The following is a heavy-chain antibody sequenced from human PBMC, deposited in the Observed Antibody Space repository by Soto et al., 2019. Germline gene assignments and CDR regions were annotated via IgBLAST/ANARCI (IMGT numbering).Heavy chain of an antibody. V-gene: IGHV3-21*01. D-gene: IGHD6-13*01. Sequence: GGSLRLSCAASGFTFSSYSMNWVRQAPGKGLEWVSSISSSSSYIYYADSVKGRFTISRDNAKNSLYLQMNSLRAEDTAVYYCARDHEAIAAAGSWFDPWGQGTLVTVSS. CDR2: ISSSSSYI. CDR1: GFTFSSYS. J-gene: IGHJ5*02. CDR3: ARDHEAIAAAGSWFDP.